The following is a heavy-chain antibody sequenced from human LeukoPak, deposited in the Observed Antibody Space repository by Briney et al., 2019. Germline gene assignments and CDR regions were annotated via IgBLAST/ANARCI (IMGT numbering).Heavy chain of an antibody. CDR3: ARGEYGSGSYHIDY. V-gene: IGHV3-21*01. Sequence: GSLRLSCAASGFTFSSYSMNWVRQAPGKGLEWVSFISGSSVYIYYADSVKGRFTISRDNAKNSLYLQMNSLRAEDTAVYYCARGEYGSGSYHIDYWGQGTLVTVSS. J-gene: IGHJ4*02. D-gene: IGHD3-10*01. CDR2: ISGSSVYI. CDR1: GFTFSSYS.